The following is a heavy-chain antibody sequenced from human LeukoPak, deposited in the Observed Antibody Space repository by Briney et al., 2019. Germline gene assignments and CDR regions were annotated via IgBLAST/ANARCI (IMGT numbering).Heavy chain of an antibody. V-gene: IGHV3-49*04. CDR2: IRREAYGGTT. CDR3: SRGPIQLWLHNAMDV. J-gene: IGHJ6*02. D-gene: IGHD5-18*01. CDR1: GFTFGDHA. Sequence: GGSLRLTCTASGFTFGDHAMSWVRQAPGKGLEWVGFIRREAYGGTTEYAASVKGRFTISRDDSKSIAYLQMNSLKTEDTAVYYCSRGPIQLWLHNAMDVWGQGTTVTVSS.